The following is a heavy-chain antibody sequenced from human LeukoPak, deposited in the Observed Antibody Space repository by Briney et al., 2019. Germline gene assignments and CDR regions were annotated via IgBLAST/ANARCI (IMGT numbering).Heavy chain of an antibody. Sequence: SETLFLTCNVSGGSISSNTYFWGWIRRPPGKGLEWIGSIRYSGSTYYNPSLKSRVTISVDTSKNQFSLNLSSLTAADTAVYYCATSDTVSTYNWFDPRGQGTLVTVS. D-gene: IGHD5/OR15-5a*01. V-gene: IGHV4-39*01. J-gene: IGHJ5*02. CDR1: GGSISSNTYF. CDR3: ATSDTVSTYNWFDP. CDR2: IRYSGST.